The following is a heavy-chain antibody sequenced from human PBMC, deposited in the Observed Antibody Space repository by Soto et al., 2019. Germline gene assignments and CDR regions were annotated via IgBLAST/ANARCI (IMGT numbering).Heavy chain of an antibody. CDR1: GGSISSSNW. CDR2: IYHSGST. V-gene: IGHV4-4*02. CDR3: ASIAARLYYYGVDV. D-gene: IGHD6-6*01. J-gene: IGHJ6*02. Sequence: PSETLSLTCAVSGGSISSSNWWSWVRQPPGKGLECIGEIYHSGSTNYNPSLKSRVTISVDKSKNQCSLKLSSVTAADTAVYYCASIAARLYYYGVDVWGQGTTVTVSS.